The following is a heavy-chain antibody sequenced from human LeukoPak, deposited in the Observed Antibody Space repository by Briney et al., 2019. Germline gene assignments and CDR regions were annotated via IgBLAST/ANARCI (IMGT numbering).Heavy chain of an antibody. CDR2: ISPSGSTT. D-gene: IGHD4-11*01. CDR1: GFTFSDYY. CDR3: ARRTRTTVTTVPTPYYYYYMDV. J-gene: IGHJ6*03. V-gene: IGHV3-11*01. Sequence: GGSLRLSCAASGFTFSDYYMSWIRQAPGKGLEWVSYISPSGSTTYYADSVKGRFTISRDNAKNSLYLQMNSLRAEDTAVYYCARRTRTTVTTVPTPYYYYYMDVWGKGTTVTVSS.